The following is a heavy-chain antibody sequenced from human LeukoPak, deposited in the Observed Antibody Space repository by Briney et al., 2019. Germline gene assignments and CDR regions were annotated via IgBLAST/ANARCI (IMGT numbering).Heavy chain of an antibody. CDR3: AKGRHGDSLAENS. J-gene: IGHJ5*02. CDR2: IRYDGSNK. Sequence: GGSLRLSCAASGFTFRSYGMHWVRQAPGKGLEWVAFIRYDGSNKYYADSVKGRFTISRDNSKNTLYLQMNSLRAEDTAVYYCAKGRHGDSLAENSWGQGTLVTVSS. V-gene: IGHV3-30*02. CDR1: GFTFRSYG. D-gene: IGHD4-17*01.